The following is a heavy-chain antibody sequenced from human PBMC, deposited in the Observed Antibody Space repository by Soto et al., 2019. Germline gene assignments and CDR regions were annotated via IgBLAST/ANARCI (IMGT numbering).Heavy chain of an antibody. V-gene: IGHV3-49*03. Sequence: GGSLRLSCTASGFTFGDYAMSWFRQAPGKGLEWVGFIRSKAYGGTTEYAASVKGRFTISRDDSKSIAYLQMNSLKTEDTAVYYCTRDNWLRLEFQYGMDVWGQGTTVTVSS. D-gene: IGHD5-12*01. J-gene: IGHJ6*02. CDR2: IRSKAYGGTT. CDR3: TRDNWLRLEFQYGMDV. CDR1: GFTFGDYA.